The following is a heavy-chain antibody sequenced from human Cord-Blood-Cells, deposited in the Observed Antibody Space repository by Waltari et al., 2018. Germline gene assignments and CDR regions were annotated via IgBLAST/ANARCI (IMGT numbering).Heavy chain of an antibody. J-gene: IGHJ4*02. CDR1: GFTFSSYS. V-gene: IGHV3-21*01. D-gene: IGHD1-26*01. Sequence: EVQLVESGGGLVKPGGSLRLSCAASGFTFSSYSMNWVRQAPGKGLEWVSSISSSSSYIYYADSVKGRFTISRDNAKNSLYLQMNSLRAEDTAVYYCARDRIRVGATPFDYWGQGTLVTVSS. CDR3: ARDRIRVGATPFDY. CDR2: ISSSSSYI.